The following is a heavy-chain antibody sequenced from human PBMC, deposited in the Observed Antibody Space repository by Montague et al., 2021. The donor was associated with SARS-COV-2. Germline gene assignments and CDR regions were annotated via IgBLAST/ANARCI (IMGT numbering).Heavy chain of an antibody. CDR3: ARDFPTGRYYFDF. D-gene: IGHD3-10*01. CDR2: IYTSGRT. J-gene: IGHJ4*02. Sequence: TLSLTCTVPGAPINIGNYYWNWIRQPAGKGLEWIGRIYTSGRTDYNPSLKSRLTISFNTSKNEFSLRLNSLTAADTAVYYCARDFPTGRYYFDFWGQGTLVIVSS. V-gene: IGHV4-61*02. CDR1: GAPINIGNYY.